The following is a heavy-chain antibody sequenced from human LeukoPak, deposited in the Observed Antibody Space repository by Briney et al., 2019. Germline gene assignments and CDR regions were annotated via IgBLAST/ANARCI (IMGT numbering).Heavy chain of an antibody. J-gene: IGHJ6*02. CDR2: ISYDGSNK. CDR1: GFTFSSYG. V-gene: IGHV3-30*18. Sequence: GGSLRISCAASGFTFSSYGMHWVRQAPGKGLEWVAVISYDGSNKYYADSVKGRFTISRDNSKNTLYLQMNSLRAEDTAVYYCAKMGARLYYYYYGMDVWGQGTTVTVSS. D-gene: IGHD1-26*01. CDR3: AKMGARLYYYYYGMDV.